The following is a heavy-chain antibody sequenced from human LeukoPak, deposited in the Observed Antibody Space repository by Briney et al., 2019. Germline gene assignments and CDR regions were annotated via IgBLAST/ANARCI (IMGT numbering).Heavy chain of an antibody. CDR3: ARSSEVVGATHFDY. V-gene: IGHV1-2*02. CDR1: GYTFTSYG. D-gene: IGHD1-26*01. CDR2: INPNSGGT. Sequence: ASVKVSCRASGYTFTSYGISWVRQAPGQGLEWMGWINPNSGGTNYAQKFQGRVTMTRDTSISTAYMELSRLRSDDTAVYYCARSSEVVGATHFDYWGQGTLVTVSS. J-gene: IGHJ4*02.